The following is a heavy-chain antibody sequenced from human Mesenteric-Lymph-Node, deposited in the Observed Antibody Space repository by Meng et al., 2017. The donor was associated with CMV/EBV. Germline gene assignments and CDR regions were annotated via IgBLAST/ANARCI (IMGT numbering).Heavy chain of an antibody. CDR3: AKDMWEYQLPDGS. J-gene: IGHJ5*02. D-gene: IGHD2-2*01. CDR2: ISGSGSTT. Sequence: GSLKISCAASGFTFRSYAMSWVRQAPGKGLDWVAGISGSGSTTKYAASVEGRFTISRDNSKDTLFLQMNSLRVEDTALYYCAKDMWEYQLPDGSWGQGTLVTVS. V-gene: IGHV3-23*01. CDR1: GFTFRSYA.